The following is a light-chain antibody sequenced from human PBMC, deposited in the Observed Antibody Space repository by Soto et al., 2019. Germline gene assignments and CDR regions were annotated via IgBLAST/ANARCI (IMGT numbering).Light chain of an antibody. J-gene: IGKJ1*01. CDR1: QSISSW. CDR3: QHYANYPVT. Sequence: DRQMTQSPSTLSASVGDRVTITCRASQSISSWLAWYQQKTGKAPKLLIYDASSLESGVTSRFSGSGSGTDFNLTISSLQPDDSATYYCQHYANYPVTFGQGTKVDI. CDR2: DAS. V-gene: IGKV1-5*01.